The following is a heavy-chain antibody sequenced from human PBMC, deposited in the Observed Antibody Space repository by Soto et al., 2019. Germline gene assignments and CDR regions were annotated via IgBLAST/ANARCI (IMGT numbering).Heavy chain of an antibody. Sequence: ASVKVSCKASGGTFSTYDISWVRQAPGQGLEWMGGIIPLLDIEHYSEKVQGRVTITADESTSTFYMELSSLKASDTAMYYCARLRDYGVDPWGQGTLVTVSS. CDR2: IIPLLDIE. V-gene: IGHV1-69*10. D-gene: IGHD4-17*01. CDR1: GGTFSTYD. CDR3: ARLRDYGVDP. J-gene: IGHJ5*02.